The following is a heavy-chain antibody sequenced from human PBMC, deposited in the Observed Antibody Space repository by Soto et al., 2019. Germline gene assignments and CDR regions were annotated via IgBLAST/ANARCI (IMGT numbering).Heavy chain of an antibody. CDR1: GFNFSSYD. V-gene: IGHV3-23*01. Sequence: EVQMLESGGGLVQPGESLRLSCAAYGFNFSSYDMSWVRQAPGKGLEWVSVISGSDDSTYYADSVKGRFTIYRDNSKNTRYLQINRLRAEDTAVYYCAKRSSSSTFAYCGQGTLVTVSS. CDR3: AKRSSSSTFAY. CDR2: ISGSDDST. J-gene: IGHJ4*02. D-gene: IGHD6-6*01.